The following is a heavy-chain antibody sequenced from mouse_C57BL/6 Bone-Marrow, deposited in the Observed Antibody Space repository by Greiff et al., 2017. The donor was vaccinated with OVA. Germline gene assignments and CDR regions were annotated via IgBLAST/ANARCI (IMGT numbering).Heavy chain of an antibody. D-gene: IGHD2-2*01. CDR2: IDPSDSYT. CDR1: GYTFTSYW. CDR3: AREDLPWFKDWYFDV. J-gene: IGHJ1*03. V-gene: IGHV1-50*01. Sequence: QVQLQQSGAELVKPGASVKLSCKASGYTFTSYWMQWVKQRPGQGLEWIGEIDPSDSYTNYNQKFKGKATLTVDTSSSTAYMQLSSLTSEDSAVYYCAREDLPWFKDWYFDVWGTGTTVTVSS.